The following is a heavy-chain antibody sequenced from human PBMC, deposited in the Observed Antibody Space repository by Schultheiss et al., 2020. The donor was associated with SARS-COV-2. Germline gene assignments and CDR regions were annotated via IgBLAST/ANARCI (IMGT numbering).Heavy chain of an antibody. Sequence: GESLKISCAASGFSFSSYAMHWVRQAPGKGLEWVAVISYDGSNKYYADSVKGRFTISRDNSKNTLYLQMNSLRAEDTAVYYCAKGPNSYGDYVLGYWGQGTLVTVSS. CDR1: GFSFSSYA. J-gene: IGHJ4*02. D-gene: IGHD4-17*01. CDR2: ISYDGSNK. V-gene: IGHV3-30-3*01. CDR3: AKGPNSYGDYVLGY.